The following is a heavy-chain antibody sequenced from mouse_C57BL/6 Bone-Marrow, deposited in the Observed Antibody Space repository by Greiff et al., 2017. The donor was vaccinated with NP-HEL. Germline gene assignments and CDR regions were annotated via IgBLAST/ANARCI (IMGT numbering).Heavy chain of an antibody. Sequence: EVMLVESGGDLVKPGGSLKLSCAASGFTFSSYGMSWVRQTPDKRLEWVATISSGGSYTYYPDSVKGRFTISRDNAKNTLYLQMSSLKSEDTAMYYCARRWFDWYFDVWGTGTTVTVSS. CDR3: ARRWFDWYFDV. V-gene: IGHV5-6*02. CDR1: GFTFSSYG. CDR2: ISSGGSYT. D-gene: IGHD2-2*01. J-gene: IGHJ1*03.